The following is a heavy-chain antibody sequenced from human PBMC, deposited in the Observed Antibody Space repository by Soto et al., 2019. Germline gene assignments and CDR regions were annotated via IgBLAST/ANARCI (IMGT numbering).Heavy chain of an antibody. CDR2: ISGSGGST. V-gene: IGHV3-23*01. D-gene: IGHD6-19*01. CDR3: AKSNLFKIGWLVRGCFDY. J-gene: IGHJ4*02. CDR1: GFTFSSYA. Sequence: EVQLLESGGGLVQPGGSLRLSCAASGFTFSSYAMSWVRQAPGKGLEWVSAISGSGGSTYYADSVKGRFTISRDNSKNTLYLQMNSLRAEDTAVYYCAKSNLFKIGWLVRGCFDYWGQGTLVTVSS.